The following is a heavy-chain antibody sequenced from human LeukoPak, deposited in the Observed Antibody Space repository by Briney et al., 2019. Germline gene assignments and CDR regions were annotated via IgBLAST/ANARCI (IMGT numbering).Heavy chain of an antibody. CDR3: ARMTGSYYDPFDY. CDR1: GYSFTSYW. CDR2: IYPGDSDT. V-gene: IGHV5-51*01. Sequence: GESLKISCKGSGYSFTSYWIGWVRQMPGKGLEWMGIIYPGDSDTRYSPSFQGQVTISADRSISTAHLQWSSLKASDTATYYCARMTGSYYDPFDYRGQGTLVTVSS. D-gene: IGHD1-26*01. J-gene: IGHJ4*02.